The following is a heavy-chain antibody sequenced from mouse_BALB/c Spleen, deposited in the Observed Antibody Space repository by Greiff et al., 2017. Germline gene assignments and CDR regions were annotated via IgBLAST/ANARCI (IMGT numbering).Heavy chain of an antibody. J-gene: IGHJ2*01. V-gene: IGHV14-4*02. CDR3: DAWYYSEYYFDY. CDR2: IDPENGDT. D-gene: IGHD1-1*01. Sequence: VQLQQSGAELVRPGASVKLSCTASGFNIKDYYMHWVKQRPEQGLEWIGWIDPENGDTEYAPKFQGKATMTADTSSNTAYLQLSSLTSEDTAVYYCDAWYYSEYYFDYWGQGTTLTVSS. CDR1: GFNIKDYY.